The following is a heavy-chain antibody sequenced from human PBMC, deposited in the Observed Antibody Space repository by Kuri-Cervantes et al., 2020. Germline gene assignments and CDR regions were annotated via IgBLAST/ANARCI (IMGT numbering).Heavy chain of an antibody. CDR2: ISAYNGNT. CDR3: ARASAARPEVLSFEY. Sequence: ASVKVSCKASGYIFTSHGITWVRQAPGQGLEWMGWISAYNGNTNYALKLQGRVTMTTDTSTNTAYMELRSLTSDDTAVYYCARASAARPEVLSFEYWGRGTLVTVSS. J-gene: IGHJ4*02. V-gene: IGHV1-18*01. D-gene: IGHD6-6*01. CDR1: GYIFTSHG.